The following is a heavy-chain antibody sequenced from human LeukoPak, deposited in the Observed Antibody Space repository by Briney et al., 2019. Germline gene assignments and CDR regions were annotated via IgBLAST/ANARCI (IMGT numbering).Heavy chain of an antibody. J-gene: IGHJ6*02. CDR3: ARECSSSCPRGLDV. V-gene: IGHV4-4*07. Sequence: SETLSFTCTVSGGSISSYFWTWIRQPAGKGLEWIGRIYTSGITNYNPSLKSRLTMSVDTSKNQFSLNLSSVTAADTAVYYCARECSSSCPRGLDVWGQGTTVTVSS. CDR1: GGSISSYF. D-gene: IGHD2-2*01. CDR2: IYTSGIT.